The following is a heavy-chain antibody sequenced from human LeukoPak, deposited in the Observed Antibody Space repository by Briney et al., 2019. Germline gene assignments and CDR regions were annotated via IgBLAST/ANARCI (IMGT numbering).Heavy chain of an antibody. CDR1: GSTFSSYA. V-gene: IGHV3-23*01. D-gene: IGHD4-17*01. CDR3: AKAYYGDYYDY. CDR2: ISGSGGST. Sequence: PGGSLRLSCAASGSTFSSYAMSWVRRAPGKGLEWVSAISGSGGSTYYADSVKGRFTISRDNSKSKLYVQMNSLRAEDTAVYYCAKAYYGDYYDYWGQGTLVTVSS. J-gene: IGHJ4*02.